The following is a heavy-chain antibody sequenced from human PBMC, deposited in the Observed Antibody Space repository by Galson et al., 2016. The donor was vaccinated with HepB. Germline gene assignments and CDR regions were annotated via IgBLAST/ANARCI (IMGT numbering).Heavy chain of an antibody. CDR3: ARADSSSYGYYFQH. CDR1: GGTFSSYA. Sequence: SCKASGGTFSSYAFSWVRQAPGQGLEWMGGIIPILNTAKYAQKFQGRVTTTADESSSTAYTELSSLRSEDTAVYYCARADSSSYGYYFQHWGQGTLVTVSS. J-gene: IGHJ1*01. V-gene: IGHV1-69*01. D-gene: IGHD3-22*01. CDR2: IIPILNTA.